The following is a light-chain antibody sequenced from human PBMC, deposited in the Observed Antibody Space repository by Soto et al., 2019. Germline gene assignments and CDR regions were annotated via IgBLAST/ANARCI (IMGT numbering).Light chain of an antibody. CDR3: QQYNNYWT. CDR2: KAS. Sequence: DIQMTQSPSTLSASVGDRVNITCRVSQSINSRLAWYQQKPGKAPNLLIYKASSLESGVPSRFSGSGSGTEFTLTISSLQPDDFATYYCQQYNNYWTFGQGTKVEIK. CDR1: QSINSR. V-gene: IGKV1-5*03. J-gene: IGKJ1*01.